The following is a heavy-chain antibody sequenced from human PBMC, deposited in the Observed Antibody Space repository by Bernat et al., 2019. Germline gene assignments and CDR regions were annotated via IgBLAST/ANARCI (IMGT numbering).Heavy chain of an antibody. CDR2: ISLYTGNT. CDR3: ARADGATMYYFDY. CDR1: GYTFSNYG. V-gene: IGHV1-18*01. Sequence: QVQLVQSGREVKKPGASVKVSCKTSGYTFSNYGISWVRQAPGQGLEWMGWISLYTGNTDYAQKLQGRVTVTTDTSTTTAYLELRSLRSDDTAVYYCARADGATMYYFDYWGQGTLVTVSS. D-gene: IGHD5-12*01. J-gene: IGHJ4*02.